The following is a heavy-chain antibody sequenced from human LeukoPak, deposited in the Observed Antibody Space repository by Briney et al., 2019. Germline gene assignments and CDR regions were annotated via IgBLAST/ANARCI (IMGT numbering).Heavy chain of an antibody. CDR2: ISGSGGST. D-gene: IGHD5-18*01. J-gene: IGHJ6*02. V-gene: IGHV3-23*01. Sequence: GGSLRLSCAASGFTFSSYAMSWVRQAPGKGLEWVSAISGSGGSTYYADSVKGRFTISRDNSKNTLYPQMNSLRAEDTAVYYCAKDGWIQLRPYYYYGMDVWGQGTTVTVSS. CDR3: AKDGWIQLRPYYYYGMDV. CDR1: GFTFSSYA.